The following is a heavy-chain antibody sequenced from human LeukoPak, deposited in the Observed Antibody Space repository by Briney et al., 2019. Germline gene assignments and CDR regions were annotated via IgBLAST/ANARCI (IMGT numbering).Heavy chain of an antibody. CDR2: IYYSGST. V-gene: IGHV4-59*08. CDR1: GGSISSYY. CDR3: ARQKRAAAGSFDI. D-gene: IGHD6-13*01. Sequence: TSETLSLTCTVSGGSISSYYWSWIRQPPGKGLEWIGYIYYSGSTNYNPSLKSRVTISVDTSKNQFSLKLSSVTAADTAVYYCARQKRAAAGSFDIWGQGTMVTVSS. J-gene: IGHJ3*02.